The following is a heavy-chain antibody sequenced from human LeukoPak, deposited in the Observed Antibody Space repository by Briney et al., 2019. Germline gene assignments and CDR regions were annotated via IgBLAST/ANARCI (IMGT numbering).Heavy chain of an antibody. V-gene: IGHV3-7*01. CDR2: LKEDGSVK. CDR3: ARDERSGYYIY. J-gene: IGHJ4*02. D-gene: IGHD3-22*01. Sequence: GGSLRLSCEASGFTFDNYWMTWVRQARGRGLEGVANLKEDGSVKQHADSVRGRFTISRDNTKNLVFLQMSSLKAEDSAVYYCARDERSGYYIYWGQGILVTVSS. CDR1: GFTFDNYW.